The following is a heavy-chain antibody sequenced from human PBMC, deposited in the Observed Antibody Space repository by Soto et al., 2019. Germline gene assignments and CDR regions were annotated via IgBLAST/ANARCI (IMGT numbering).Heavy chain of an antibody. CDR1: GGSISSYY. CDR3: ARRYRHSFDY. D-gene: IGHD1-1*01. Sequence: PSETLSLTCTVSGGSISSYYWSWIRQPPGKGLEWIGYIYYSGSTNYNPSLKSRVTISVDTSKNQFSLKLSSVTAADTAVYYCARRYRHSFDYLGQGTLVTGSS. J-gene: IGHJ4*02. V-gene: IGHV4-59*08. CDR2: IYYSGST.